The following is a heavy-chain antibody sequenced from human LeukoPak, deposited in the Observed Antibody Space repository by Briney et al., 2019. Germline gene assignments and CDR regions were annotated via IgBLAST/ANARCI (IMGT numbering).Heavy chain of an antibody. J-gene: IGHJ4*02. CDR3: ARDGYSGSSLFDY. V-gene: IGHV4-59*11. CDR2: IHYSGST. CDR1: GGSISSHS. Sequence: PSETLSLTCTVSGGSISSHSWSWIRQPPGKGLEWIGYIHYSGSTNYNPSLKSRVTISVDTSKNQFSLKLSSVTAADTAVYYRARDGYSGSSLFDYWGQGTLVTVSS. D-gene: IGHD1-26*01.